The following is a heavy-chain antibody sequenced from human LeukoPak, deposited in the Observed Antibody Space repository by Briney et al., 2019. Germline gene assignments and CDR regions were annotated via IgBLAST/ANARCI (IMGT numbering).Heavy chain of an antibody. D-gene: IGHD6-19*01. V-gene: IGHV1-18*01. CDR2: ISAYNGNT. CDR3: ARVGYSSGRFDYYYGMDV. J-gene: IGHJ6*02. Sequence: ASVKVSCKASGYTFTSYGISWVRQAPGQGLEWMGWISAYNGNTNYAQKLQGRVTMTTDTSTSTAYMELRSLRSDDTAVYYCARVGYSSGRFDYYYGMDVWGQGTTVTVSS. CDR1: GYTFTSYG.